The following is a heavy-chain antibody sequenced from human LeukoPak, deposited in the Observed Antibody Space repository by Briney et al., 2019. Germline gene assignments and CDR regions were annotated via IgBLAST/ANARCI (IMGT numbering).Heavy chain of an antibody. V-gene: IGHV3-7*03. Sequence: PGGSLRLSCAASGFTFSTYWMTWVRQAPGKGLEWVANIKQDESAKYYVDSVKGRFTISRDNAKSSLFLRMNSLRVEDTAVYYCVRAMDVWGQGTTVTVSS. CDR2: IKQDESAK. J-gene: IGHJ6*02. CDR3: VRAMDV. CDR1: GFTFSTYW.